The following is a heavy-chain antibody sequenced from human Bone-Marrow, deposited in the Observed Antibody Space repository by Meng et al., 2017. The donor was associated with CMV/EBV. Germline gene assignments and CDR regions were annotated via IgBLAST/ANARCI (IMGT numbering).Heavy chain of an antibody. CDR2: ISSSGRII. D-gene: IGHD2-2*01. CDR3: VRLAGCTSTTCQEKDAFDI. CDR1: GVTFSSYA. Sequence: GESLKISCAASGVTFSSYAMSWVRQAPGKGLEWISFISSSGRIIYYADSVKGRFTISRDNAKNSLYLQMNGLRAEDTAIYYRVRLAGCTSTTCQEKDAFDIWGQGTMVTVSS. J-gene: IGHJ3*02. V-gene: IGHV3-48*03.